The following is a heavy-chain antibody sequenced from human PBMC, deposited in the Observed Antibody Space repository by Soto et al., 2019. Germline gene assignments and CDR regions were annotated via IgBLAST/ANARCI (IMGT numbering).Heavy chain of an antibody. CDR1: GFTFSSSA. CDR3: AADMAPTDMYNWFDP. V-gene: IGHV1-58*02. CDR2: IVVGSGNT. J-gene: IGHJ5*02. D-gene: IGHD1-1*01. Sequence: GASVKVSCKASGFTFSSSAIQWVRQARGQRLEWIGWIVVGSGNTKYAQKFQERLTMTRDMSTSTAYMELSSLRSEDTAVYYCAADMAPTDMYNWFDPWGQGTLVTVPQ.